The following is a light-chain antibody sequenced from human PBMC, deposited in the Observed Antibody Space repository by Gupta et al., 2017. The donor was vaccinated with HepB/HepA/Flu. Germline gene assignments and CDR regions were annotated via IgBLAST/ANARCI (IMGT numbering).Light chain of an antibody. Sequence: EIVLTQSPGTLSLSPGERATLSCRASQSVSSSYLAWYQQKPGQAPRLLIYGASSRATGIPDRFSGSGSGTDFTLTISRLEPEDFVVYYCQQYGSSPHTFGPGTKLEIK. CDR1: QSVSSSY. CDR2: GAS. CDR3: QQYGSSPHT. V-gene: IGKV3-20*01. J-gene: IGKJ2*01.